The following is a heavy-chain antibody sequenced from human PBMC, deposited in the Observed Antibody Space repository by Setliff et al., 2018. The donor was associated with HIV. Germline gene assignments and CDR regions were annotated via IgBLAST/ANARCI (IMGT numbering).Heavy chain of an antibody. CDR1: GFTFSSYS. CDR3: ARDRYSGSSTDY. V-gene: IGHV3-21*01. Sequence: GGSLRLSCAASGFTFSSYSMNWVRQAPGKGLEWVSSISTSRSKYYADSVKGRFTISRDNAKNSLYLQMNSLTAEDTAVYYCARDRYSGSSTDYWGQGTLVTVSS. J-gene: IGHJ4*02. D-gene: IGHD1-26*01. CDR2: ISTSRSK.